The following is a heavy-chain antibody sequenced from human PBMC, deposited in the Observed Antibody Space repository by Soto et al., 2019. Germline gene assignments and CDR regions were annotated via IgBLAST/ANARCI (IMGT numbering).Heavy chain of an antibody. Sequence: GGSLRLSCAASGFTFSNAWMNWVRQAPGKGLEWVGRIKSKTDGGTTDYAAPVKGRFTISRDDSKNTLYLQMNSLKTEDTVVYYCTTQSYGSGSYYDNYYYYGMDVWGQGTTVTVSS. D-gene: IGHD3-10*01. J-gene: IGHJ6*02. V-gene: IGHV3-15*07. CDR2: IKSKTDGGTT. CDR1: GFTFSNAW. CDR3: TTQSYGSGSYYDNYYYYGMDV.